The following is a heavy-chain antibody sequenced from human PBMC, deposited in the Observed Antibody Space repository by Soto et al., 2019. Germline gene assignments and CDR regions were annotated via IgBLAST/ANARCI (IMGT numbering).Heavy chain of an antibody. V-gene: IGHV1-3*01. J-gene: IGHJ5*02. CDR3: ARDKTTIWFGELLTPFDP. CDR1: GYTFTSYA. CDR2: INAGNGNT. D-gene: IGHD3-10*01. Sequence: ASVKVSCKASGYTFTSYAMHWVRQAPGQRLEWMGWINAGNGNTKYSQKFQGRVTITRDTSASTAYMELSSLRSEDTAVYYCARDKTTIWFGELLTPFDPWGQGTLVTVSS.